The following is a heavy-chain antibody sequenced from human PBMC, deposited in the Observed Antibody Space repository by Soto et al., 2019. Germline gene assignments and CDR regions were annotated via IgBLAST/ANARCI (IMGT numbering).Heavy chain of an antibody. Sequence: EVQILESGGHLVQPGGSLRLSCAVSGFKFDTYVMTWVRRAPGRGLEWVSGISESGDTTDYADSVKGRFTISRDNIKNMLYLQLNSLRAEDTAIYYCANTRGGNRPFDDWGQGTLVTVSS. CDR1: GFKFDTYV. J-gene: IGHJ4*02. V-gene: IGHV3-23*01. CDR2: ISESGDTT. CDR3: ANTRGGNRPFDD. D-gene: IGHD3-16*01.